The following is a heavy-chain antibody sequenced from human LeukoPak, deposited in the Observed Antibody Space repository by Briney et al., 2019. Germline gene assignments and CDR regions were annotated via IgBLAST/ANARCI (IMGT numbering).Heavy chain of an antibody. D-gene: IGHD3-22*01. J-gene: IGHJ4*02. V-gene: IGHV3-21*01. Sequence: GGSLRLFCAASGFSFSSYTVNWVRQAPGKGLEWVSSISSSTSLIYYADSVRGRFTISRDNAKNSLYLQMNSLRDEDTAVYYCARDVGYYSYWGQGTLVTVSS. CDR2: ISSSTSLI. CDR3: ARDVGYYSY. CDR1: GFSFSSYT.